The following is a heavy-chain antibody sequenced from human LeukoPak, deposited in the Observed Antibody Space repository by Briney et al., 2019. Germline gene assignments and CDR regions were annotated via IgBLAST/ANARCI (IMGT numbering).Heavy chain of an antibody. CDR1: GFTFSSYA. V-gene: IGHV3-23*01. CDR3: ARETHSFDY. CDR2: ISGSSCTT. Sequence: PGGSLRLSCAASGFTFSSYAMSWVRQAPGKGLEWVSVISGSSCTTYYADSVKGRFTISRDNSKNTLYLQMNSLRAEDTAVYYCARETHSFDYWGQGTLVTVSS. J-gene: IGHJ4*02.